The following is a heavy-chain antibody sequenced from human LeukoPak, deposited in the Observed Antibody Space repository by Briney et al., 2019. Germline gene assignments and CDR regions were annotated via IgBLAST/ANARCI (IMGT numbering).Heavy chain of an antibody. CDR1: GLTVSSNY. CDR2: IYDGGST. D-gene: IGHD6-19*01. Sequence: GGSLRLSCAASGLTVSSNYMSWVRQAPGKGPEWVSLIYDGGSTYYADSVKGRFTISRDNSKNTLYLQMNSLRAEDTAMYYCARGFGSGWYGDYWGQGTLVTVSS. CDR3: ARGFGSGWYGDY. J-gene: IGHJ4*02. V-gene: IGHV3-53*01.